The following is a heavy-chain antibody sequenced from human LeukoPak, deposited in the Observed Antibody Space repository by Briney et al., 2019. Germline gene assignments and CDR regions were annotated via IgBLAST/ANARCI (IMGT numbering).Heavy chain of an antibody. CDR3: AKGSKGVVFTRDHYMDV. D-gene: IGHD3-3*01. CDR2: ISDSGSGT. J-gene: IGHJ6*03. V-gene: IGHV3-23*01. CDR1: GFTFSSYG. Sequence: GGSLRLSCATSGFTFSSYGMSWVRQTPGKGLEGVSSISDSGSGTYYADSVKGRFTISRDNSMDTLYLQMNSLRAEDPAVYYCAKGSKGVVFTRDHYMDVWGKGTTATISS.